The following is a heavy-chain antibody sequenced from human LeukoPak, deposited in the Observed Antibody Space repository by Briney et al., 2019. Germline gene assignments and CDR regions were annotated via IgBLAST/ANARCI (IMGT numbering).Heavy chain of an antibody. Sequence: SVKVSCKASGGTFSSYAISWVRQAPGQGLEWMGGIIPIFGTANYAQKFQGRVTITTDESTSTAYMELSSLRSEDTAVYYCARDAEGPTVRVRYYYYMDVWGKGITVTVSS. J-gene: IGHJ6*03. CDR1: GGTFSSYA. CDR2: IIPIFGTA. D-gene: IGHD4-11*01. V-gene: IGHV1-69*05. CDR3: ARDAEGPTVRVRYYYYMDV.